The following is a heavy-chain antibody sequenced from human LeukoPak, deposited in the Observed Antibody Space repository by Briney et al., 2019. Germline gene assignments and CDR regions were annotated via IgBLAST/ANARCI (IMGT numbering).Heavy chain of an antibody. D-gene: IGHD3-22*01. CDR2: IYHSGST. CDR1: GGSISSSNW. Sequence: SGTLSLTCAVSGGSISSSNWWSWVRQPPGKGLEWIGEIYHSGSTNYNPSLKSRVTISVDKSKNQFSLKLSSVTAADTAVYYCARDPARAYYYDSSGYYPDYWGQGTLVTVSS. V-gene: IGHV4-4*02. J-gene: IGHJ4*02. CDR3: ARDPARAYYYDSSGYYPDY.